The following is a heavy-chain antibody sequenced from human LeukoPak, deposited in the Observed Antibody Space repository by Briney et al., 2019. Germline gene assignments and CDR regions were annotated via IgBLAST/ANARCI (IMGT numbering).Heavy chain of an antibody. CDR2: TYYRSTWYN. CDR1: GDSFSSNSVT. Sequence: QTLSLTCAISGDSFSSNSVTWNWIRQSPSRGLEWLGRTYYRSTWYNDYAVSVRGRITVNPDTSKNQFSLHLNSVTPEDTAVYYCARRLTQYDCFDPWGQGILVTVSS. CDR3: ARRLTQYDCFDP. V-gene: IGHV6-1*01. J-gene: IGHJ5*02. D-gene: IGHD2-2*01.